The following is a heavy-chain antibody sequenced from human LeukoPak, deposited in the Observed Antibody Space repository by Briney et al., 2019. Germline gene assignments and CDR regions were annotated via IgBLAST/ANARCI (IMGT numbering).Heavy chain of an antibody. J-gene: IGHJ4*02. V-gene: IGHV3-23*01. CDR1: GFTFSSYA. Sequence: PGGSLRLSCAASGFTFSSYAMSWVRQAPGKGLEWVSTISSSGGSTFYADSVKGRFTISRDNSKNTLYLQMNSLRAEDTAVYYCAKSQQLVRPFDYWGQGTLVTVSS. D-gene: IGHD6-13*01. CDR3: AKSQQLVRPFDY. CDR2: ISSSGGST.